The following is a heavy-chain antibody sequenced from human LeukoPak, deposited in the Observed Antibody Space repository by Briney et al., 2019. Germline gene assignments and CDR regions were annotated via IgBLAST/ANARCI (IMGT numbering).Heavy chain of an antibody. Sequence: PGGSLRLSCAASGFTLSTSSMNWVRQAPGEGLQWIGSIYHNGDTYYNPSLESRVTISVDTSKNEFSLKVTSVTAADTAVYYCVLGVDYWGQGTLVSVSS. CDR3: VLGVDY. CDR2: IYHNGDT. V-gene: IGHV4-59*05. J-gene: IGHJ4*02. CDR1: GFTLSTSSMN.